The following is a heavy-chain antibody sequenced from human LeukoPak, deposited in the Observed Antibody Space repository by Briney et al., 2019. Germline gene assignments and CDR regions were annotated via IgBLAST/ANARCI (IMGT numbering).Heavy chain of an antibody. D-gene: IGHD3-10*01. CDR1: GGSFSGYY. J-gene: IGHJ6*03. CDR3: ASGFGPGYYYYMDA. V-gene: IGHV4-34*01. Sequence: SETLSLTCAVYGGSFSGYYWSWIRQPPGKGLEWIGEINHSGSTNYNPSLKSRVTISVDTSKNQFSLKLSSVTAADTAVYYCASGFGPGYYYYMDAWGKGTTVTVSS. CDR2: INHSGST.